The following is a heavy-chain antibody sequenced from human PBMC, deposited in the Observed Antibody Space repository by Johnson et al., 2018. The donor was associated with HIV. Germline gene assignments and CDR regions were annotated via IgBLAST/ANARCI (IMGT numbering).Heavy chain of an antibody. J-gene: IGHJ3*02. Sequence: VQLVESGGGVVQSGRSLRLSCAASGFTFSSYGMHWVRQAPAKGLEWVAVIYSGGTTHYADSVKGRSTISRDNSKNTLYLQMNSLRAEDTAVYYCARGGASDAFDIWGQGTRVTVSS. V-gene: IGHV3-NL1*01. D-gene: IGHD4/OR15-4a*01. CDR1: GFTFSSYG. CDR2: IYSGGTT. CDR3: ARGGASDAFDI.